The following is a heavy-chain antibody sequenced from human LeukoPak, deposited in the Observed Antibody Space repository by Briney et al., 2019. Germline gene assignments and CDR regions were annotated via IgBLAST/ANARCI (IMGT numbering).Heavy chain of an antibody. V-gene: IGHV4-30-4*01. CDR1: GGSISSGDYY. D-gene: IGHD3-9*01. J-gene: IGHJ4*02. Sequence: PSQTLSLTCPVSGGSISSGDYYWRWIRQPPGKDLDWIGYIYYSGSNYYNPSLNSRVTISVDTSKNQFSLKLSSVTAADTAVYYGARSYYDSLTGYSSFDYWGQGTLVTVSS. CDR3: ARSYYDSLTGYSSFDY. CDR2: IYYSGSN.